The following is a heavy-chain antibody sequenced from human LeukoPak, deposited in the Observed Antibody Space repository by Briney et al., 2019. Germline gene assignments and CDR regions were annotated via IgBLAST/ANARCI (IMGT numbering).Heavy chain of an antibody. D-gene: IGHD5-18*01. CDR1: GYIFTTYS. V-gene: IGHV1-18*01. CDR3: ARDGGYNPGRDAFDI. Sequence: ASVKVSCKASGYIFTTYSISWVRQPPGQGLEGMGWISGYNGNTNYAQKFQGRVTVTKDTSTSTVYRELRSLRSDDTAVYYCARDGGYNPGRDAFDIWGQGTMVTVSS. CDR2: ISGYNGNT. J-gene: IGHJ3*02.